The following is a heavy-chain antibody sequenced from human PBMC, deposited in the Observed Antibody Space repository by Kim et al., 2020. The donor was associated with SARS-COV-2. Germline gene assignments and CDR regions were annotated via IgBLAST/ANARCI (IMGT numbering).Heavy chain of an antibody. V-gene: IGHV1-24*01. CDR1: GYTLTELS. D-gene: IGHD1-26*01. J-gene: IGHJ4*02. Sequence: ASVKVSCKVSGYTLTELSMHWVRQAPGKGLEWMGGFDPEDGETIYAQNFQDRVTMTEDTSTDTAYMELSSLRSEDTAVYYCATDLSGSYPTGGYWGQGTLVTVSS. CDR2: FDPEDGET. CDR3: ATDLSGSYPTGGY.